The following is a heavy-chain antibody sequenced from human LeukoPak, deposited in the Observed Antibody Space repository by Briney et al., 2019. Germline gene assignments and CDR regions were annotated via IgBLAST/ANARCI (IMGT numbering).Heavy chain of an antibody. Sequence: ASVKVSCKAAGYIFTGYYMHWVRQAPGQGLEWMGRINPNSGGTNYAQKFQGRVTMIRDTSISTAYMELSRLRSDDTAVYYCASVSDYDSSGYRADYWGQGTLVTVSS. V-gene: IGHV1-2*06. CDR3: ASVSDYDSSGYRADY. D-gene: IGHD3-22*01. CDR1: GYIFTGYY. CDR2: INPNSGGT. J-gene: IGHJ4*02.